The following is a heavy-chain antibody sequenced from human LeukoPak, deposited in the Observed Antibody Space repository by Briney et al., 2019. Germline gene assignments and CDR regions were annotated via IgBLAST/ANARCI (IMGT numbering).Heavy chain of an antibody. CDR1: GGSISSGGYY. D-gene: IGHD1-26*01. V-gene: IGHV4-31*03. Sequence: SQTLSLTCTVSGGSISSGGYYWSWIRQHPGKGLEWIGYIYYSGSTYYNPSLKSRVTISVDTSKNQFSLKLSSVTAADTAVYYCAGGSYCVENWFDPWGQGTLVTVSS. CDR3: AGGSYCVENWFDP. J-gene: IGHJ5*02. CDR2: IYYSGST.